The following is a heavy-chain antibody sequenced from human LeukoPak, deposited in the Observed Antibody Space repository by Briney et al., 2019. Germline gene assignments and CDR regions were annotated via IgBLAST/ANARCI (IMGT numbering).Heavy chain of an antibody. Sequence: YPGRSLGLSCAASGFTFSSYAMLWVRQAPGRGLEWVTIISYHGSDKYYADSVKGRFTISRDNSKNTLYLQMDSLRPEDTAVYYCARATTETYYIDYWGQGTLVTVSS. CDR3: ARATTETYYIDY. CDR1: GFTFSSYA. CDR2: ISYHGSDK. D-gene: IGHD1-1*01. J-gene: IGHJ4*02. V-gene: IGHV3-30-3*01.